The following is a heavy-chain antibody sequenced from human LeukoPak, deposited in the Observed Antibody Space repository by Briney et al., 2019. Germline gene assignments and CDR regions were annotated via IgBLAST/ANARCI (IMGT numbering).Heavy chain of an antibody. J-gene: IGHJ6*02. Sequence: ASVKVSCKASGCTFTSYDINWVRQATGQGLEWMGWMNPNSGNTGYAQKFQGRVTMTRNTSISTAYMELSSLRPEDTAVYYCVGGSYYDYYYGMDVWGQGTTVTVSS. D-gene: IGHD1-26*01. V-gene: IGHV1-8*01. CDR2: MNPNSGNT. CDR3: VGGSYYDYYYGMDV. CDR1: GCTFTSYD.